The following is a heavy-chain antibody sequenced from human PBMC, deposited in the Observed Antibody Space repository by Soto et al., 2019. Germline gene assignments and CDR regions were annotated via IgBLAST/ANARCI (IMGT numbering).Heavy chain of an antibody. J-gene: IGHJ5*02. V-gene: IGHV4-31*03. CDR2: IYYSGST. D-gene: IGHD3-3*01. Sequence: QVQLQESGPGLLKPSQTLSLTCTVSGGSISSGGYYWSWIRQHPGKGLEWIGYIYYSGSTYYNPSLKSRVTISVDTSKNQFSLKLSSVTAADTAVYYCASQRRFLGDWFDPWGQGTLVTVSS. CDR3: ASQRRFLGDWFDP. CDR1: GGSISSGGYY.